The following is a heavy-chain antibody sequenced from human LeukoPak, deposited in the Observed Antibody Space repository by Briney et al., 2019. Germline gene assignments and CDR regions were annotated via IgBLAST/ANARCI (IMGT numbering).Heavy chain of an antibody. CDR3: AKGDSSGWYGPYFDY. CDR1: GFTVSSNY. D-gene: IGHD6-19*01. Sequence: GGSLRLSCAASGFTVSSNYMSWVRQAPGKGLEWVSAISGSGGSTYYADSVKGRFTISRDNSKNTLYLQMNSLRAEDTAVYYCAKGDSSGWYGPYFDYWGQGTLVTVSS. CDR2: ISGSGGST. V-gene: IGHV3-23*01. J-gene: IGHJ4*02.